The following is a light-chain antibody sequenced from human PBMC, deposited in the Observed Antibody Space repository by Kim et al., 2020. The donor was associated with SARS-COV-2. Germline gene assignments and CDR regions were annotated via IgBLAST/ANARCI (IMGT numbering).Light chain of an antibody. CDR2: EVT. CDR1: SKDVGSYDS. J-gene: IGLJ2*01. CDR3: CSYAGSGTWV. Sequence: GQSINIAGTGTSKDVGSYDSVSWYQQHPGRAPKRVIYEVTKRPSGISSRFSGSKSGNTASLSISGLQTEDEADYSCCSYAGSGTWVFGGGTQLTVL. V-gene: IGLV2-23*02.